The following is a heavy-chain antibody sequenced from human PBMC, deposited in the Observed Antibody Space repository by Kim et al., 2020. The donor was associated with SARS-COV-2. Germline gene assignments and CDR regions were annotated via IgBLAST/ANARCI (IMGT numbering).Heavy chain of an antibody. D-gene: IGHD6-6*01. J-gene: IGHJ6*02. V-gene: IGHV1-46*01. CDR2: INPSGGST. CDR3: ARDHRIAARRRGYYYYGMDV. CDR1: GYTFTSYY. Sequence: ASVKVSCKASGYTFTSYYMHWVRQAPGQGLEWMGIINPSGGSTSYAQKFQGRVTMTRDTSTSTVYMELSSLRSEDTAVYYCARDHRIAARRRGYYYYGMDVWGQGTTVTVSS.